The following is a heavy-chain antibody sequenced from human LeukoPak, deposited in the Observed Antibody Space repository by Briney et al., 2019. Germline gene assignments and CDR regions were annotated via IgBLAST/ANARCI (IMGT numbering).Heavy chain of an antibody. CDR2: IYYSGNT. V-gene: IGHV4-59*01. D-gene: IGHD5-24*01. CDR3: ASGAEMATTRKDFWYFDL. Sequence: SETLSLTCTVSGGSISSYYWSWIRQPPGKGLEWIGYIYYSGNTNYNPSLKSRVTISVHTSKNQFSLKLNSVTAADTAVYYCASGAEMATTRKDFWYFDLWGRGTLVTVSS. J-gene: IGHJ2*01. CDR1: GGSISSYY.